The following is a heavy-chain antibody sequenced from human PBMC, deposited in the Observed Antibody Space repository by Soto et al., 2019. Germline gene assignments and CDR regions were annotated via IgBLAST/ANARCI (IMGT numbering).Heavy chain of an antibody. V-gene: IGHV3-30*03. CDR2: ISYDGSNK. J-gene: IGHJ6*02. CDR1: GFTFSSYG. D-gene: IGHD5-18*01. Sequence: QVQLVESGGGVVQPGRSLRLSCAASGFTFSSYGMHWVRQAPGKGLGWVAVISYDGSNKYYADSVKGRFTISRDNSKNTLYLQMNSLRAEDTAVYYCARGYTIGGMDVWGQGTTVTVSS. CDR3: ARGYTIGGMDV.